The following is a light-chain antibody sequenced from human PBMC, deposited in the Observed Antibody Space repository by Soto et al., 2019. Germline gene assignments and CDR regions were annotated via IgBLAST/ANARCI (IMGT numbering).Light chain of an antibody. CDR2: RNT. CDR1: SSNIGAGYD. V-gene: IGLV1-40*01. J-gene: IGLJ1*01. Sequence: RVTISCTGSSSNIGAGYDVHWYQQLPGTAPKLLIYRNTNRPSGVPDRFSGSKSGTSASLAITGLQAEDEADYYCQSCDSSLSGSGVFGTGTKVTVL. CDR3: QSCDSSLSGSGV.